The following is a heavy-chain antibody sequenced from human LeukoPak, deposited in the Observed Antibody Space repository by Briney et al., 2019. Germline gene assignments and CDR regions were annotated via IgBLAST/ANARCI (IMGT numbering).Heavy chain of an antibody. D-gene: IGHD6-13*01. CDR3: ARDLGSSSWYEWGLLYYYGMDV. CDR2: INPNSGGT. V-gene: IGHV1-2*02. J-gene: IGHJ6*02. CDR1: GYTFTGYY. Sequence: ASVKVSCKASGYTFTGYYMHWVRQAPGQGLEWMGWINPNSGGTNYAQKFQGRVTMTRDTSISTAYMELSRLRSDDTAVYYCARDLGSSSWYEWGLLYYYGMDVWGQGTTVTVSS.